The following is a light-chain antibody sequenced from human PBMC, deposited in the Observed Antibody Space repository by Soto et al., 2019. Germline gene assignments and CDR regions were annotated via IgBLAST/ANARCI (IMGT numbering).Light chain of an antibody. Sequence: EIVLTQSPATLSLSPWERATLSCRASQSVSSYLAWYQQKPGQAPRLLIYDASNRATGIPARFSGSGSGTDFTLTIINLEPEDFAVYYCQQRSNWPPYTFGQGTKLEIK. CDR2: DAS. J-gene: IGKJ2*01. V-gene: IGKV3-11*01. CDR1: QSVSSY. CDR3: QQRSNWPPYT.